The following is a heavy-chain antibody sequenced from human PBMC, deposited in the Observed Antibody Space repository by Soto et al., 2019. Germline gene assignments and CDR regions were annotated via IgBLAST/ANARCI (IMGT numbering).Heavy chain of an antibody. CDR1: GFTFSSYA. V-gene: IGHV3-23*01. CDR3: AKDQKGNYYDSSGYHH. J-gene: IGHJ4*02. CDR2: ISGSGGST. D-gene: IGHD3-22*01. Sequence: EVQLLESGGGLVQPGGSLRLSCAASGFTFSSYAMSWVRQAPGKGLEWVSAISGSGGSTYYADSVKGRFTISRDNSKNTLYLQMNSLRAEDTAVYYCAKDQKGNYYDSSGYHHWGQGTLVTVSS.